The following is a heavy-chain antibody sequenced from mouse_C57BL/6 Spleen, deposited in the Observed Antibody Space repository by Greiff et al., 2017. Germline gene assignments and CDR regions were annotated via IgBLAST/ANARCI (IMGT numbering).Heavy chain of an antibody. D-gene: IGHD2-4*01. V-gene: IGHV1-61*01. CDR1: GYTFTSYW. CDR3: ARSGDYGWFAY. Sequence: QVQLQQPGAELVRPGSSVKLSCKASGYTFTSYWMDWVKQRPGQGLEWIGNIYPSDSETHYNQKFKDKATLTVDKSSSTAYMQLSSLTSEDSAVYYCARSGDYGWFAYWGQGTLVTVSA. J-gene: IGHJ3*01. CDR2: IYPSDSET.